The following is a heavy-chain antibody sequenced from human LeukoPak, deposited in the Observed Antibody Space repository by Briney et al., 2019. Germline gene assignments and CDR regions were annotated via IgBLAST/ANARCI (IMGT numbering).Heavy chain of an antibody. V-gene: IGHV4-39*07. CDR2: IYYSGST. D-gene: IGHD1-26*01. Sequence: SETLSLTCTVSGGSISSSSYYWGWLRQPPGKGLEWIGSIYYSGSTYYNPSLKSRVTISVDTSKNQFSLKLSSVTAADTAVYYCARLPVAKWEEFDPWGQGTLVTVSS. CDR1: GGSISSSSYY. J-gene: IGHJ5*02. CDR3: ARLPVAKWEEFDP.